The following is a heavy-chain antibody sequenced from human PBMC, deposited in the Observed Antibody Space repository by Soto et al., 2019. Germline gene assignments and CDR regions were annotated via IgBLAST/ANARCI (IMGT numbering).Heavy chain of an antibody. CDR2: IKNKTDGGTT. J-gene: IGHJ4*02. Sequence: GGSLRLSCAASGFTFSNAWMNWVRQAPGKGLEWVGSIKNKTDGGTTDYAAPVKGRFTISSDDSKNTLYLQMNSLKTEDTAVYYCTTEDNWNDAFKFDYWGQGTQVTVSS. CDR1: GFTFSNAW. CDR3: TTEDNWNDAFKFDY. V-gene: IGHV3-15*07. D-gene: IGHD1-20*01.